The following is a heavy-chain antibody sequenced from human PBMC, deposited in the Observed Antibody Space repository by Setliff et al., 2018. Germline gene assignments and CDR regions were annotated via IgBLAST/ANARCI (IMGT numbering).Heavy chain of an antibody. D-gene: IGHD2-2*01. Sequence: LRLSCAASGFTFSSYGMHWVRQAPGKGLEWVAVIWYDGSNKYYADSVKGRFTISRDNSKNTLYLQMNSLRAEDTAVYYCARAHSSTLSVHDYWGQGTLVTVSS. CDR1: GFTFSSYG. V-gene: IGHV3-33*01. J-gene: IGHJ4*02. CDR3: ARAHSSTLSVHDY. CDR2: IWYDGSNK.